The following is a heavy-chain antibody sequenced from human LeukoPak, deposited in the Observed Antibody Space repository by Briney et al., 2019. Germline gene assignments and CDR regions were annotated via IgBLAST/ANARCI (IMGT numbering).Heavy chain of an antibody. D-gene: IGHD2-21*02. CDR1: GFNFRNAW. CDR3: TAVPYNGLVTGDY. J-gene: IGHJ4*02. Sequence: GGSLRLSCAAAGFNFRNAWMNWVRQAPGKGLEWVGRIKSKTDGGTTDYAAPVKGRFTISRDFLKNTLYLQMNSLKTDDTAVYYCTAVPYNGLVTGDYWGQGTLVTVSS. CDR2: IKSKTDGGTT. V-gene: IGHV3-15*01.